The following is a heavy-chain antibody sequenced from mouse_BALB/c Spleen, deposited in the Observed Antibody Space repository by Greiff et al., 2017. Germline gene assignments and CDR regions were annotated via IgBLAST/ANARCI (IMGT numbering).Heavy chain of an antibody. CDR1: GFTFSDYG. V-gene: IGHV5-15*02. CDR2: ISNLAYSI. CDR3: ARADYDYAMDY. J-gene: IGHJ4*01. D-gene: IGHD2-4*01. Sequence: EVQVVESGGGLVQPGGSRKLSCAASGFTFSDYGMAWVRQAPGKGPEWVAFISNLAYSIYYADTVTGRFTISRENAKNTLYLEMSSLRSEDTAMYYCARADYDYAMDYWGQGTSVTVSS.